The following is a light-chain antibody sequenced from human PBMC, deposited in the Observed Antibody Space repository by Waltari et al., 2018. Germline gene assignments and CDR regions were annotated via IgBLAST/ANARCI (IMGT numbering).Light chain of an antibody. Sequence: DIQMTQSPSTLSASVGDRVPITCRASQSISSWLAWYKQKPGKAPKLLIYKASSLESGVPSRFSGSGSGTEVTLTISSLQPDDFATYYCQQYNSYSWTFGQGTKVEIK. J-gene: IGKJ1*01. CDR1: QSISSW. V-gene: IGKV1-5*03. CDR3: QQYNSYSWT. CDR2: KAS.